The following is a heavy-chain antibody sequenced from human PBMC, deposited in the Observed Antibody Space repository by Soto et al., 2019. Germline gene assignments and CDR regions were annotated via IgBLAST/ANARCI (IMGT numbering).Heavy chain of an antibody. V-gene: IGHV4-39*01. CDR3: ARRDINGHQAPY. CDR1: RDSISSSSYSWGSYY. Sequence: PSETLSLTCSVSRDSISSSSYSWGSYYWGWIRQPPGKGLEWIGAIYYSGSTYYNPSLKNRVTISVDTSKNQFFLSLSSVTAADTAVYYCARRDINGHQAPYWGQGTLVTVSS. CDR2: IYYSGST. J-gene: IGHJ4*02. D-gene: IGHD2-15*01.